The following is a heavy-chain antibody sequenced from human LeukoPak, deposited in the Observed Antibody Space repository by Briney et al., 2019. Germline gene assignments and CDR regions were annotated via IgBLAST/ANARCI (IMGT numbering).Heavy chain of an antibody. CDR1: GGAISGYY. CDR2: IFYSGTT. V-gene: IGHV4-59*08. CDR3: ASQWFGGSFEPYYYYYGMDV. Sequence: SETLSLTCTVSGGAISGYYWSWIRQPPGKGLERIGYIFYSGTTNYNPSLKSRVTISVDTSKNQFSLKLSSVTAADTAVYYCASQWFGGSFEPYYYYYGMDVWGQGTTVTVSS. J-gene: IGHJ6*02. D-gene: IGHD3-10*01.